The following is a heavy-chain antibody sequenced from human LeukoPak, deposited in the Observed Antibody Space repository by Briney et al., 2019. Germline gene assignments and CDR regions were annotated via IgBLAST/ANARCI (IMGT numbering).Heavy chain of an antibody. D-gene: IGHD3-16*01. V-gene: IGHV4-59*01. J-gene: IGHJ4*02. Sequence: PETLCLTCTVSGGSIGTYYWSWIGQPPGKGLEWIAYIYYSGSTNYNPSLKSRVTISLDTSKNQFSLRLSSVTAADTAVYYCARNTLRTRAYFDYWGQGSMVTVSS. CDR3: ARNTLRTRAYFDY. CDR1: GGSIGTYY. CDR2: IYYSGST.